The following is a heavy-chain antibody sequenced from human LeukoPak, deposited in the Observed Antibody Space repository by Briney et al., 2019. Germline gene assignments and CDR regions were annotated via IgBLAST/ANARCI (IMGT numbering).Heavy chain of an antibody. V-gene: IGHV5-10-1*01. Sequence: GESLKISCKGSGYTFTSYWISWVRQMAGKRLEWMGKIDPSDSYTSYRPSFQSHVTISADKSISAAFLQWSSLKASDTAMYYCARHSHYDFWSGYLDYWGQGTLVTVSS. D-gene: IGHD3-3*01. J-gene: IGHJ4*02. CDR2: IDPSDSYT. CDR1: GYTFTSYW. CDR3: ARHSHYDFWSGYLDY.